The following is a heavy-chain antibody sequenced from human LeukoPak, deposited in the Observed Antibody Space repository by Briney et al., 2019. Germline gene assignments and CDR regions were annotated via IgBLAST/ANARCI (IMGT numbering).Heavy chain of an antibody. D-gene: IGHD3-10*01. CDR3: ITESYGSAMY. CDR1: GFTFSTSW. Sequence: PGWALRISCAASGFTFSTSWMSWVGQAPGKGRDGVGRIKSKNVGATTEFTAPVKGRFTISRDDSKNTVYLQMNSLRTEDTAVYYCITESYGSAMYWGQGALVTVSS. J-gene: IGHJ4*02. CDR2: IKSKNVGATT. V-gene: IGHV3-15*01.